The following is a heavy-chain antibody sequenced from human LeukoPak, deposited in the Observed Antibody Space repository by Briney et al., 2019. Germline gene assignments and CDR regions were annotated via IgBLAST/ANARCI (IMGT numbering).Heavy chain of an antibody. CDR3: ARGSAGLGVLRYFEPLDYYYYLDV. Sequence: GASVKVSCKASGYTFTSYYMHWVRQAPGQGLEWMGIINPSGGSTSYAQKFQGRVTMTRDASTSTVYMELSSLRSEDTAVYYCARGSAGLGVLRYFEPLDYYYYLDVWGKGPTVTVSS. CDR2: INPSGGST. V-gene: IGHV1-46*01. CDR1: GYTFTSYY. J-gene: IGHJ6*03. D-gene: IGHD3-9*01.